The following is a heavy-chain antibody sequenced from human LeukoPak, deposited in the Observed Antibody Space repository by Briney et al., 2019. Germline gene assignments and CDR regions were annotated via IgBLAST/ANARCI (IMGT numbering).Heavy chain of an antibody. D-gene: IGHD3-22*01. J-gene: IGHJ4*02. CDR1: GFTFSDYY. CDR2: ISSSGSTI. CDR3: ATRAGAGIVVDY. V-gene: IGHV3-11*01. Sequence: PGGSLRLSCAAPGFTFSDYYMSWIRQAPGKGLAWVSYISSSGSTIYYADSVKGRFTISRDNAKNSLYLQMNSLRAEDTAVYYCATRAGAGIVVDYWGQGTLVTVSS.